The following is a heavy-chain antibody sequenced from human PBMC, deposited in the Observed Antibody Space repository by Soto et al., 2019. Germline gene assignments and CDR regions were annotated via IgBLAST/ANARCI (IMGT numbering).Heavy chain of an antibody. CDR2: ISAYNGNT. CDR1: GNTCTCRG. V-gene: IGHV1-18*01. J-gene: IGHJ6*03. Sequence: AGNTCTCRGTTYEQQATGQGLEWMGWISAYNGNTNYAQKLQGRVTMTTDTSTSTAYMELRSLRSDDTAVYYCARAVFSGSGDYMDVWGKGTTVTVSS. D-gene: IGHD3-10*01. CDR3: ARAVFSGSGDYMDV.